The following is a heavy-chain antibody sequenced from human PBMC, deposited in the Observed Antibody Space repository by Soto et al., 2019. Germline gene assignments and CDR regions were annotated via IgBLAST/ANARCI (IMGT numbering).Heavy chain of an antibody. V-gene: IGHV1-2*04. J-gene: IGHJ6*03. CDR2: INPNSGGT. CDR1: GYTFTGYY. CDR3: ARHYFDYWRSYSNYMDV. D-gene: IGHD3-3*01. Sequence: GASVKVSCKASGYTFTGYYMHWVRQAPGQGLEWMGWINPNSGGTNYAQKFQGWVTMTRDTSISTAYMELSRLRSDDTAVYYCARHYFDYWRSYSNYMDVWGKGTTVTVSS.